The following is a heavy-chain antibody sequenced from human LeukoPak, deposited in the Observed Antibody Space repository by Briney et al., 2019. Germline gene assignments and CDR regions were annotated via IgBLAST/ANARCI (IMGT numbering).Heavy chain of an antibody. J-gene: IGHJ3*02. V-gene: IGHV4-39*01. Sequence: SETLSLTCTVSGGSISSSSYYWGWIRQPPGKGLEWIGSIYYSGSTYYNPSLKSRVTISVDTSKNQFSLQLNSATPEDTAVYYCARLGLGGAFDIWGQGTMVTVSS. CDR1: GGSISSSSYY. CDR3: ARLGLGGAFDI. CDR2: IYYSGST. D-gene: IGHD2-15*01.